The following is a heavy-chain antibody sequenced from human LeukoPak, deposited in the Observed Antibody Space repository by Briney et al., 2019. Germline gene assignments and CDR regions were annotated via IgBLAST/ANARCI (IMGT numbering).Heavy chain of an antibody. D-gene: IGHD5-18*01. V-gene: IGHV3-43*02. CDR1: GFTFSNYG. J-gene: IGHJ6*02. Sequence: GGSLRLSCAASGFTFSNYGMHWVRQAPGKGLEWVSLISGDGGSTYYADSVKGRFTISRDNSKNSLYLQMNSPRTEDTALYYCAKVRYGGIYGMDVWGLGTTVTVSS. CDR3: AKVRYGGIYGMDV. CDR2: ISGDGGST.